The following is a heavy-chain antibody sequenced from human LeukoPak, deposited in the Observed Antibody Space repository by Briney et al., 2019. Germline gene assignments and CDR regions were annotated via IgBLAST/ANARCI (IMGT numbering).Heavy chain of an antibody. D-gene: IGHD3-22*01. CDR1: GYTFTSYD. CDR2: MNPNSGNT. Sequence: ASVKVSCKASGYTFTSYDINWVRQATGQGLEWMGWMNPNSGNTGYAQKFQGRVTITRNTSISTAYMELSSLRSEDTVVYYCARNYDSSGTDAFDIWGQGTMVTVSS. V-gene: IGHV1-8*03. CDR3: ARNYDSSGTDAFDI. J-gene: IGHJ3*02.